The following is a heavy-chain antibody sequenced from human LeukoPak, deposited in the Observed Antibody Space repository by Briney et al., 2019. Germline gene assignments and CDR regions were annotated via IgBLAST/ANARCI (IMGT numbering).Heavy chain of an antibody. Sequence: GGSLRLSCAASGFTFSSYGMHWVRQAPGKGLEWVAFIRYDGSNKYYADSVKGRFTISRDNSKNTLYLQMNSLRAEDTAVYYCAKAAALTTVTTVGYYYYYMDVWGKGTTVTVSS. D-gene: IGHD4-17*01. J-gene: IGHJ6*03. V-gene: IGHV3-30*02. CDR3: AKAAALTTVTTVGYYYYYMDV. CDR2: IRYDGSNK. CDR1: GFTFSSYG.